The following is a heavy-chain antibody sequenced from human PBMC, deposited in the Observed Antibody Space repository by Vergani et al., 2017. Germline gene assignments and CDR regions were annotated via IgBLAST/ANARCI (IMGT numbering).Heavy chain of an antibody. V-gene: IGHV3-21*01. D-gene: IGHD6-13*01. CDR3: AAGAYSSSYPMVGGGY. CDR1: GFTFSSYS. CDR2: ISSSSSYI. J-gene: IGHJ4*02. Sequence: EVHLLESGGGLVQSGGSLRLSCAASGFTFSSYSMNWVRQAPGKGLEWVSSISSSSSYIYYADSVKGRFTISRDNAKNSLYLQMNSLRAEDTAVYYCAAGAYSSSYPMVGGGYWGQGTLVTVSS.